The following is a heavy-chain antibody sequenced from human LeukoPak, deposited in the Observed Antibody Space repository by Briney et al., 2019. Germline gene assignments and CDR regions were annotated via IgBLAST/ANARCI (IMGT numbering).Heavy chain of an antibody. CDR2: ISSYNDYR. D-gene: IGHD2-15*01. Sequence: GASVKVSCKASGYTFTNYGISWVRQAPGQGLEWMGWISSYNDYRNPAQKFQGRVTMTADTSTSTVYMELRTLTSDDTAVYYCAREGLGYCVGGSCSAFDYWGQGTLVTVSS. J-gene: IGHJ4*02. V-gene: IGHV1-18*01. CDR1: GYTFTNYG. CDR3: AREGLGYCVGGSCSAFDY.